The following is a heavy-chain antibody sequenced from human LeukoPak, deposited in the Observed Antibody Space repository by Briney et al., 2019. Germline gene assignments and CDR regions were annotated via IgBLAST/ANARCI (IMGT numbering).Heavy chain of an antibody. V-gene: IGHV1-3*01. CDR2: INAGNGNT. Sequence: ASVKVSCKASGHTFTSYAMHWVRQAPGQRLEWMGWINAGNGNTKYSQKFQGRVTITRDTSASTAYMELRSLRSEDTAVYYCARDPLGSSRPYYFDYWGQGTLVTVSS. D-gene: IGHD6-13*01. CDR3: ARDPLGSSRPYYFDY. CDR1: GHTFTSYA. J-gene: IGHJ4*02.